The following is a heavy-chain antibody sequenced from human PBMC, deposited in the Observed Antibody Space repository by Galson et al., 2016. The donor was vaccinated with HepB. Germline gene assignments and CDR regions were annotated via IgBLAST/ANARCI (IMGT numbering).Heavy chain of an antibody. D-gene: IGHD4-23*01. CDR1: GYTFVTYA. CDR2: INAGNGIT. J-gene: IGHJ3*02. Sequence: SVKVSCKASGYTFVTYAIHWVRQAPGQRLEWMGWINAGNGITKYSQKFQGRVTITRDTSASTAYMELSSLRYEDTAVYYCARPEHGGYPGAFHIWGQGAMVTVSS. CDR3: ARPEHGGYPGAFHI. V-gene: IGHV1-3*01.